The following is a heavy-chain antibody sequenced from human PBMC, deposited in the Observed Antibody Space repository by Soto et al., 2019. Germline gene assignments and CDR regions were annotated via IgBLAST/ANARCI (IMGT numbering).Heavy chain of an antibody. V-gene: IGHV1-58*01. D-gene: IGHD5-12*01. CDR3: AAVLRRDGYKGYYFDY. CDR2: IVVGSGNT. Sequence: ASVKVSCKASGFTFTSSAVQWVRQARGQRLEWIGWIVVGSGNTNYAQKFQERVTTTRDMSTSTAYMELSSLRSEDTAVYYCAAVLRRDGYKGYYFDYWGQGTLVTVSS. CDR1: GFTFTSSA. J-gene: IGHJ4*02.